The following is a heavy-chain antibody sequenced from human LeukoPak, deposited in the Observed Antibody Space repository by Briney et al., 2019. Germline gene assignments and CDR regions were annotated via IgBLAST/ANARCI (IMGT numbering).Heavy chain of an antibody. CDR2: INQDGGEI. Sequence: GGSLRLSCAASGFTFSSYAMSWVRQAPGKGLEWVASINQDGGEIHYVGSVKGRFTISRDNAKNSLYLQMNSLTAEDTAVHYCVRAHHPGGWFDPWGQGTLVTVSS. CDR3: VRAHHPGGWFDP. V-gene: IGHV3-7*04. D-gene: IGHD3-10*01. CDR1: GFTFSSYA. J-gene: IGHJ5*02.